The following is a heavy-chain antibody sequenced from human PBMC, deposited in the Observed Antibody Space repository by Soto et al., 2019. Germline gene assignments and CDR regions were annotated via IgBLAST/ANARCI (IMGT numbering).Heavy chain of an antibody. Sequence: EVQLVQSGAEVKKPGESLKISCKGSGYSFTSYWIDWVRQMPGKGLEWMGIIYPGDSDTRYSPSFQGQVTISADKSISTAYLQWSSLKASDTAMYYCARRHDYGDYLHTPAFDYWGQGTLVTVSS. CDR2: IYPGDSDT. V-gene: IGHV5-51*01. CDR3: ARRHDYGDYLHTPAFDY. J-gene: IGHJ4*02. CDR1: GYSFTSYW. D-gene: IGHD4-17*01.